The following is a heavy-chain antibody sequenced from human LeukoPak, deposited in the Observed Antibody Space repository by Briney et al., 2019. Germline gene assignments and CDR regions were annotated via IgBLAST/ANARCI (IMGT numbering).Heavy chain of an antibody. CDR2: IYYSGST. Sequence: PSETLSLTCTVSGGSISSSSYYWGWIRQPPGKGLEWIGSIYYSGSTYYNPSLKSRVTISVDTSKNQFYLKLSSVTAADTAVYYCATLSYYYDSSGYPFDIWGQGTMVTVSS. V-gene: IGHV4-39*01. CDR3: ATLSYYYDSSGYPFDI. J-gene: IGHJ3*02. CDR1: GGSISSSSYY. D-gene: IGHD3-22*01.